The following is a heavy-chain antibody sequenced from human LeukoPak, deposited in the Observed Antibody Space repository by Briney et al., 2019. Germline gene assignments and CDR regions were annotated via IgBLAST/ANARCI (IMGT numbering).Heavy chain of an antibody. Sequence: SETLSLTCGVSGGSISSSNWWSWVRQPPGKVLERIGEIYHSGSTNYNPSLKSRVTISVDKSKSQFSLKLSSVTAADTAVYYCARLLSNYGSGSYYYDYWGQGTLVTVSS. V-gene: IGHV4-4*02. J-gene: IGHJ4*02. D-gene: IGHD3-10*01. CDR2: IYHSGST. CDR3: ARLLSNYGSGSYYYDY. CDR1: GGSISSSNW.